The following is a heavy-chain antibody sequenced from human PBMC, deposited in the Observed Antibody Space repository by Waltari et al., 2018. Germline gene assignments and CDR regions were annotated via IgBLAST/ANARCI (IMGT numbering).Heavy chain of an antibody. Sequence: QLQLQESGPGLVKPSETLSLTCTVSGGSISSSSYYWGWIRQPPGKGLEWIGSIYYSGSTYYNPSIKRRVTVSVDKSKNQFSLKLSSLTAADTAVYFCGIAVAGYYFDYWGQGTLVTVSS. V-gene: IGHV4-39*01. D-gene: IGHD6-19*01. CDR3: GIAVAGYYFDY. J-gene: IGHJ4*02. CDR2: IYYSGST. CDR1: GGSISSSSYY.